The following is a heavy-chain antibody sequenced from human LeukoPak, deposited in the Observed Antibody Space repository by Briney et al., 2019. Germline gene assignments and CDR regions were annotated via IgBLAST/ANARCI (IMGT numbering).Heavy chain of an antibody. CDR3: AKDPGQLVVWGAFDY. CDR1: GFTFSSYA. V-gene: IGHV3-23*01. Sequence: GGSLRLSCAASGFTFSSYAMSWVRQAPGKGLEWVSAISGSGGSTYYADSVRGRFTISRDNSKNTLYLQMNNLRAEDTAVYYCAKDPGQLVVWGAFDYWGQGTLVTVSS. CDR2: ISGSGGST. J-gene: IGHJ4*02. D-gene: IGHD6-6*01.